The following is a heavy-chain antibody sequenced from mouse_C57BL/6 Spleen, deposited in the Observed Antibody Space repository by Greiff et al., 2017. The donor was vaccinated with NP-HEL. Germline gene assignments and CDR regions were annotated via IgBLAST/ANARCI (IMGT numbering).Heavy chain of an antibody. J-gene: IGHJ4*01. CDR1: GYSFTSYY. Sequence: VQLQQSGPELVKPGASVKISCKASGYSFTSYYIHWVKQRPGQGLEWIGWIYPGSGNTKYNEKFKGKATLTADTSSSTAYMQLSSLTSEDSAVYYCARGYYGGDYAMDYWGQGTSVTVSS. D-gene: IGHD1-1*01. CDR3: ARGYYGGDYAMDY. CDR2: IYPGSGNT. V-gene: IGHV1-66*01.